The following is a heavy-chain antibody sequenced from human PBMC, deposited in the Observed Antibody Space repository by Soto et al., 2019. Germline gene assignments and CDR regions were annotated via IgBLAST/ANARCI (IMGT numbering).Heavy chain of an antibody. CDR1: GGSVSSGSYD. J-gene: IGHJ4*02. CDR3: ARDSHTSTGY. Sequence: QVQLQESGPGLVKPSETLSLTCTVSGGSVSSGSYDWSWIRQPPGKGLEWIGYIYYSGSTNYNPSLKSRVTLSVDTSKIQFSLKLSSVTAADTAVYYCARDSHTSTGYWGQGTLVTVSS. V-gene: IGHV4-61*01. CDR2: IYYSGST.